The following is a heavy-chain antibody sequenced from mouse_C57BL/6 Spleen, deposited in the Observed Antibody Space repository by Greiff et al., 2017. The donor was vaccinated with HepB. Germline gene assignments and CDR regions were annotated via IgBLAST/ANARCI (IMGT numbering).Heavy chain of an antibody. V-gene: IGHV1-55*01. CDR2: IYPGSGST. CDR3: ARRYYYGSSSYFDY. CDR1: GYTFTSYW. J-gene: IGHJ2*01. Sequence: QVQLQQSGAELVKPGASVKMSCKASGYTFTSYWITWVKQRPGQGLEWIGDIYPGSGSTNYNEKFKSKATLTVDTSSSTAYMQLSSLTSEDSAVYYCARRYYYGSSSYFDYWGQGTTLTVSS. D-gene: IGHD1-1*01.